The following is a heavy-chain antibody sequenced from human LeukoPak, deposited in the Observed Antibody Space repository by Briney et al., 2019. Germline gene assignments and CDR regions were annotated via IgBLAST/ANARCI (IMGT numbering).Heavy chain of an antibody. V-gene: IGHV3-7*03. CDR3: ARKAYGLDV. CDR2: IKQDGSEK. J-gene: IGHJ6*04. Sequence: GGSLRLSCAPSGFTFSSYWMSWVRQAPGKGLEWVANIKQDGSEKYYVDSVKGRFTISRDNAKNSLYLQMNSLRAYDTAVYYCARKAYGLDVWGKGTTVTVSS. CDR1: GFTFSSYW.